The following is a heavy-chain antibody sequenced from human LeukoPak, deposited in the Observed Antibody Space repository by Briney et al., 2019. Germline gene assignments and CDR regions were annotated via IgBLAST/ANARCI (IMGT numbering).Heavy chain of an antibody. Sequence: GGSLRLSCAASGFTVSSNYMSWVRQAPGKGLEWVSVIYSGGSTYYAGSVKGRFTISRDNSKNTLYLQMNSLRAEDTAVYYCARWVAAAGLTSYYFDYWGQGTLVTVSS. V-gene: IGHV3-66*01. D-gene: IGHD6-13*01. CDR3: ARWVAAAGLTSYYFDY. CDR2: IYSGGST. J-gene: IGHJ4*02. CDR1: GFTVSSNY.